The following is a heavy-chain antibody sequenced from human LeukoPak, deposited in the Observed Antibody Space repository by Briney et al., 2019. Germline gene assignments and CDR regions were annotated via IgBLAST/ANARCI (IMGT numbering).Heavy chain of an antibody. CDR3: ATTVSAGTCRHFQH. CDR1: GYIFTTYA. J-gene: IGHJ1*01. D-gene: IGHD6-13*01. V-gene: IGHV1-3*01. Sequence: GASVKVSCKASGYIFTTYAMHWVRQAPGQSLEWMGWINAGNGNTKYSQKFQGRVTITRDTSANIAYMELSSLRSEDTAVYYCATTVSAGTCRHFQHWGQGTLVTVSS. CDR2: INAGNGNT.